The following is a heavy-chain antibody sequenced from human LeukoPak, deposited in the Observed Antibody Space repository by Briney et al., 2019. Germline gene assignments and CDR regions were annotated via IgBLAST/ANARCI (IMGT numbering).Heavy chain of an antibody. V-gene: IGHV4-59*01. CDR3: ARVSPDTATDYGWFDP. CDR2: IHYSGRT. CDR1: GDSISLFY. J-gene: IGHJ5*02. Sequence: PSETLSLTCIVSGDSISLFYWSWIRQPPGKGLEWIGYIHYSGRTNYDPSLKSRVTMSLDTSKNHFSLKLRSVTAADTAVHYCARVSPDTATDYGWFDPWGQGSLVTVSS. D-gene: IGHD5-18*01.